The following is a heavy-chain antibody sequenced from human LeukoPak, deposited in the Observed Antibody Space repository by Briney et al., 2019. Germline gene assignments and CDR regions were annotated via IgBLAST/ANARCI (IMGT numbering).Heavy chain of an antibody. J-gene: IGHJ4*02. CDR1: GYTFTDYY. Sequence: ASVKVSCKASGYTFTDYYMHWVQQAPGKGLEWMGRVDPEDGETIYAEKFQGRVTITADTSTDTAYMELSSLRSEDTAVYYCATAYDSSGYYPYYFDYWGQGTLVTVSS. CDR3: ATAYDSSGYYPYYFDY. V-gene: IGHV1-69-2*01. D-gene: IGHD3-22*01. CDR2: VDPEDGET.